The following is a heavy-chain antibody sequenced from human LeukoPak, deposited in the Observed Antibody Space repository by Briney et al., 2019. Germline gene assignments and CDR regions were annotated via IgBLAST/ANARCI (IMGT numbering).Heavy chain of an antibody. CDR3: ARGGSYLSAFDI. CDR2: IYSGGST. CDR1: GFTVSSNY. V-gene: IGHV3-53*01. J-gene: IGHJ3*02. D-gene: IGHD1-26*01. Sequence: GGSLRLSCAASGFTVSSNYMSWVRQAPGKGLEWVSIIYSGGSTFYADSVKGRFTISRDNSKNTLYFQMNSLRAEDTAVYYCARGGSYLSAFDIWGQGTMVTVSS.